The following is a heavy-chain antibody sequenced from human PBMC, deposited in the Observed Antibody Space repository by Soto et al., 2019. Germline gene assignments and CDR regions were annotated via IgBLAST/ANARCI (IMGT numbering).Heavy chain of an antibody. CDR1: GGTFRNSA. Sequence: SVKVSCKASGGTFRNSAISWVRQAPGQGLEWMGGIMPIFRTPDYSQKFQGRVTITADESTSTAYMELSGLRSEDTAVYYCAKDTYYHDTTGYYVFDYWGQGTLVTVSS. V-gene: IGHV1-69*13. J-gene: IGHJ4*02. D-gene: IGHD3-22*01. CDR2: IMPIFRTP. CDR3: AKDTYYHDTTGYYVFDY.